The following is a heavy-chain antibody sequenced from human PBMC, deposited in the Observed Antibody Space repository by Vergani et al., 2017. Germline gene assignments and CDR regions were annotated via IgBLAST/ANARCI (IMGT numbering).Heavy chain of an antibody. V-gene: IGHV3-64*01. CDR2: ISSNGGST. CDR3: ARDYCTNGVCYFFDY. CDR1: GFTFSSYA. D-gene: IGHD2-8*01. Sequence: VQLVESGGGVVQPGRSLRLSCAASGFTFSSYAMHWVRQAPGKGLEYVSAISSNGGSTYYANSVKGRFTISRDNSKNTLYLQMGSLRAEDMAVYYCARDYCTNGVCYFFDYWGQGTLVTVSS. J-gene: IGHJ4*02.